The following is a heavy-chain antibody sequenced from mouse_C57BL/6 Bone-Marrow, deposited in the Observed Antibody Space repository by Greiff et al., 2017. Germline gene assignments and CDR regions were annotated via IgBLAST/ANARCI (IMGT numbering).Heavy chain of an antibody. CDR2: IYPRSGNT. CDR3: ARWGRQLAMDY. J-gene: IGHJ4*01. V-gene: IGHV1-81*01. D-gene: IGHD4-1*02. CDR1: GYTFTSYG. Sequence: VQRVESGAELARPGASVKLSCKASGYTFTSYGISWVKQRTGQGLEWIGEIYPRSGNTYYNEKFKGKATLTADKSSSTAYMELRSLTSEDSAVYFCARWGRQLAMDYWGQGTSVTVSS.